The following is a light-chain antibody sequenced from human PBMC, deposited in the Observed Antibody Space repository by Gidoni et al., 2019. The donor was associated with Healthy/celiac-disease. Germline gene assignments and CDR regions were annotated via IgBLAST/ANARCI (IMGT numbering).Light chain of an antibody. Sequence: QSALTQPASVSGSPGHSITISCTGTSSYVGGYNYVSWYQPHPGKATKLMIYDVSNRPSGVSNRFSGSKSGNTASLTISGLQAEDEADYYCSSYTSSSTVVFGGGTKLTVL. V-gene: IGLV2-14*03. CDR2: DVS. J-gene: IGLJ2*01. CDR1: SSYVGGYNY. CDR3: SSYTSSSTVV.